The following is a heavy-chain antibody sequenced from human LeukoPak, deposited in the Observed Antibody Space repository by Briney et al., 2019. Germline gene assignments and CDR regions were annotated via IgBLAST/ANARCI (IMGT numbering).Heavy chain of an antibody. CDR1: DGSISSYY. Sequence: SETLSLTCSVSDGSISSYYWTWLRQPPGKGLEWNGYIYYSGSTNYNPSLKSRVTISIDTSKKQFSLKLSSVTAADTAVYYCARHVYYYYGMDVWGQGTTVTVSS. CDR2: IYYSGST. V-gene: IGHV4-59*08. CDR3: ARHVYYYYGMDV. J-gene: IGHJ6*02.